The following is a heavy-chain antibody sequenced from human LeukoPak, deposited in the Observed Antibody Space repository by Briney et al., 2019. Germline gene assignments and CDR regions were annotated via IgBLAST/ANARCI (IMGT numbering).Heavy chain of an antibody. CDR1: GGSFSGYY. J-gene: IGHJ4*02. D-gene: IGHD6-19*01. V-gene: IGHV4-34*01. Sequence: PSETLSLTCAVYGGSFSGYYWSWIRQPPGKGLEWIGEINHSGSTNYNPSLKSRVTISVETSKNQFSLKLSSVTAADTAVYYCARTSSKGQWLGTDYWGQGTLVTVSS. CDR3: ARTSSKGQWLGTDY. CDR2: INHSGST.